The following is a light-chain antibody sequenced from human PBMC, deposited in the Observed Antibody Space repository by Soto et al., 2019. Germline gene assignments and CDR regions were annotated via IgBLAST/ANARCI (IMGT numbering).Light chain of an antibody. Sequence: QSVLTQPPSVSGAPGQRVTISCTGSSSNIGAGYDVHWYQQLPGTAPKLLIYGNSNRPSGVPDRFSGSKSGTSASLAITGLQAEHESDSYCQSYGSSLSRRGGVVGGGTQLTVL. CDR3: QSYGSSLSRRGGV. V-gene: IGLV1-40*01. CDR1: SSNIGAGYD. J-gene: IGLJ2*01. CDR2: GNS.